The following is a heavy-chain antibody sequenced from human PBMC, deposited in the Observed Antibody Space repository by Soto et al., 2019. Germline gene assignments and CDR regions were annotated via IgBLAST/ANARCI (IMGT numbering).Heavy chain of an antibody. J-gene: IGHJ4*02. V-gene: IGHV1-2*02. CDR3: ARDESGYGEPPFDY. CDR1: GFTFTGYY. Sequence: QVQLVQSGAEVREAGASVKVSCKASGFTFTGYYIHWVRQAPGQGLEWMGWIRSNGGDPKYSQKFQDRVTMTRDTSMSTVYMELSRLRSDDTAVYYCARDESGYGEPPFDYWGQGTLVTVSS. CDR2: IRSNGGDP. D-gene: IGHD3-3*01.